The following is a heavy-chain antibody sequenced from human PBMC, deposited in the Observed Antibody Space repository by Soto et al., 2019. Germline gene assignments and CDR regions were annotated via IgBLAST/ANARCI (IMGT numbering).Heavy chain of an antibody. V-gene: IGHV4-4*02. Sequence: QVQLQESGPGLVKPSGTLSLTCAVSGGSISSSNWWSWVRQPPGKGLEWIGEIYHSGSTNYNPSLNSRVTISVDKSKSQFPLKLSSVPDANSAVHDGARLYCDRNGFDPWGQGTLVTVSS. CDR3: ARLYCDRNGFDP. CDR2: IYHSGST. D-gene: IGHD3-22*01. CDR1: GGSISSSNW. J-gene: IGHJ5*02.